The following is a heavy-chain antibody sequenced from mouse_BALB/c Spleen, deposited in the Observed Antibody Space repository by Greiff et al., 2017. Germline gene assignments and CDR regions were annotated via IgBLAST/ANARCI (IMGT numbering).Heavy chain of an antibody. CDR3: ARRVGGNYIYYAMDY. J-gene: IGHJ4*01. CDR1: GFSLSTSGMG. V-gene: IGHV8-12*01. CDR2: IYWDDDK. D-gene: IGHD2-1*01. Sequence: QVTLKESGPGILQPSQTLSLTCSFSGFSLSTSGMGVSWIRQPSGKGLEWLAHIYWDDDKRYNPSLKSRLTISKDTSRNQVFLKITSVDTADTATYYCARRVGGNYIYYAMDYWGQGTSVTVSS.